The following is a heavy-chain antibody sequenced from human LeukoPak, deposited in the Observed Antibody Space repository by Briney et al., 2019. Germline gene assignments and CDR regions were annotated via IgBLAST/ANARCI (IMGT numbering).Heavy chain of an antibody. Sequence: SETQSLTCTVSGGSISSYYWSWIRQPPGKGLEWIGYIYYSGSTNYNPSLKSRVTISVDTSKNQFSLKLSSVTAADTAVYYCARVAYCGGDCYSAPDYWGQGTLVTVSS. CDR3: ARVAYCGGDCYSAPDY. CDR1: GGSISSYY. J-gene: IGHJ4*02. D-gene: IGHD2-21*02. CDR2: IYYSGST. V-gene: IGHV4-59*01.